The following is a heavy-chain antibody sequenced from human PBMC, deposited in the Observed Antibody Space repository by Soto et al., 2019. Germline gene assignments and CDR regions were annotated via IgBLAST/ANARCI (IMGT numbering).Heavy chain of an antibody. J-gene: IGHJ4*02. Sequence: QMQLVQSGPEVKKPGNSVKVSCKASGFTFTSSAVQWVRQARGQRLEWIGWIVVGSGNTNYAQKFQERVTITRDMSTSTAYMELSSLRSEDTAVYYCAAEGYHCSGGSCPRDDYWGQGTLVTVSS. D-gene: IGHD2-15*01. CDR3: AAEGYHCSGGSCPRDDY. CDR2: IVVGSGNT. V-gene: IGHV1-58*01. CDR1: GFTFTSSA.